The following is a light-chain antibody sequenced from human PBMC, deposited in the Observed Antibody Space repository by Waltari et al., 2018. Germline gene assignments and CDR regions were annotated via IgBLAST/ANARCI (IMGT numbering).Light chain of an antibody. V-gene: IGKV1-5*03. J-gene: IGKJ1*01. CDR1: QSISSW. CDR2: KAS. CDR3: QQYNSYPWT. Sequence: DIQMTQSPSTLSASVRDRVTITCRASQSISSWLDWYQQKPGKAPKLLIYKASSLESGVPSRFSGSGSGTEFTLTISSLQPDDFATYYCQQYNSYPWTFGQGTKVEIK.